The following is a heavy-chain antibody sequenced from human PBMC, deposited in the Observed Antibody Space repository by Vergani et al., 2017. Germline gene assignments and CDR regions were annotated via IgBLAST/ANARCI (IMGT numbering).Heavy chain of an antibody. D-gene: IGHD5-12*01. J-gene: IGHJ5*02. V-gene: IGHV4-31*11. CDR1: GYSISSGYY. CDR2: IYYSGST. Sequence: QVQLQESGPGLVKPSETLSLTCAVSGYSISSGYYWSWIRQHPGKGLEWIGYIYYSGSTYYNPSLKSRVTISVDTSKNQFSLKLSSVTAADTAVYYCARDNSGYDYNWFDPWGQGTLVTVSS. CDR3: ARDNSGYDYNWFDP.